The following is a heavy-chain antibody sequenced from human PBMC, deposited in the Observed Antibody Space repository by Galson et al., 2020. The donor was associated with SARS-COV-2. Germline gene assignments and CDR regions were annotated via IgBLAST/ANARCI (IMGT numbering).Heavy chain of an antibody. D-gene: IGHD5-12*01. CDR1: GFTFSDYY. Sequence: GESLKISCAASGFTFSDYYMSWIHQAPGKGLEWVSYISSSGSTIYYADSVKGRFTISRDNAKNSLYLQMNSLRAEDTAVYYCARVLYSGYDVQDYYYMDVWGKGTTVTVSS. CDR3: ARVLYSGYDVQDYYYMDV. J-gene: IGHJ6*03. V-gene: IGHV3-11*01. CDR2: ISSSGSTI.